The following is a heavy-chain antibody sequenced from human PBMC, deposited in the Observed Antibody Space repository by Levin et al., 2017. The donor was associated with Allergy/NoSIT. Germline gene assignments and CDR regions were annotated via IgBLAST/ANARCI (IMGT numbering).Heavy chain of an antibody. CDR2: ISTSGTTI. V-gene: IGHV3-11*01. CDR3: LAGRDY. CDR1: GFTFSDYY. J-gene: IGHJ4*02. Sequence: PGESLKISCAASGFTFSDYYMSWIRQAPGKGLECVSYISTSGTTIYYADSLKGRFTISRDNAKNSLYLQMNGLTAEDTAVYYCLAGRDYWGQGTLVTVSS.